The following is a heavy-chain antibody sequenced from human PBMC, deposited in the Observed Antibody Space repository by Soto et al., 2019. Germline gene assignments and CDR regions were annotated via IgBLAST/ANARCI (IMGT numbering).Heavy chain of an antibody. V-gene: IGHV1-2*04. Sequence: ASVKVSCKASGYTFVGYHIHWVRQAPGQGLEWMGWINPNSGGTNYAQKFQGWVTMTRDTSISTAYMELSTLRSNDTAVYYCARDQGDFWSGSNWFDPWGQGTPVTV. CDR2: INPNSGGT. CDR1: GYTFVGYH. D-gene: IGHD3-3*01. CDR3: ARDQGDFWSGSNWFDP. J-gene: IGHJ5*02.